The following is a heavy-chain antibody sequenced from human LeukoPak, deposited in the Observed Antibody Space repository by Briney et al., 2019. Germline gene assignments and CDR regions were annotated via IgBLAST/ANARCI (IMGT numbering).Heavy chain of an antibody. Sequence: PGGSLRLSCAASGFIFSSHAMNWVRQAPGKGLEWVSVISGSGGITYYADSVKGRFTVSRDNSKNTLFLQMNNLRAEDTAVYYCARGDGYNSYYFDYWGQGTLVTVSS. J-gene: IGHJ4*02. CDR1: GFIFSSHA. CDR2: ISGSGGIT. D-gene: IGHD5-24*01. V-gene: IGHV3-23*01. CDR3: ARGDGYNSYYFDY.